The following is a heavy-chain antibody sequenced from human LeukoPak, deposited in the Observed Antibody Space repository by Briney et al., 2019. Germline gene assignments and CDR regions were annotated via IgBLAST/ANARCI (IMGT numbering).Heavy chain of an antibody. V-gene: IGHV3-30*04. D-gene: IGHD1-26*01. J-gene: IGHJ2*01. CDR3: AKDGGSNSYWYFDL. CDR2: IAHDGNNK. Sequence: QPGGSLRLSCAASRFTFGNYVMHWVRQAPGKGLEWVAVIAHDGNNKSYSDSVKGRFTTSRDNSKNTLYLQMSSLRAEDTAVFFCAKDGGSNSYWYFDLWGRGTLVTLSS. CDR1: RFTFGNYV.